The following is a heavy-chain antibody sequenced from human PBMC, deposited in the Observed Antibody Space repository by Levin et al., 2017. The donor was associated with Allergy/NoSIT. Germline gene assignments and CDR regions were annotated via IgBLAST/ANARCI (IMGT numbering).Heavy chain of an antibody. V-gene: IGHV4-61*01. J-gene: IGHJ4*02. CDR3: ASGVLMVYAPPPLDY. D-gene: IGHD2-8*01. CDR2: IYYSGST. CDR1: GGSVSSGSYY. Sequence: SETLSLTCTVSGGSVSSGSYYWSWIRQPPGKGLEWIGYIYYSGSTNYNPSLKSRVTISVDTSKNQFSLKLSSVTAADTAVYYCASGVLMVYAPPPLDYWGQGTLVTVSS.